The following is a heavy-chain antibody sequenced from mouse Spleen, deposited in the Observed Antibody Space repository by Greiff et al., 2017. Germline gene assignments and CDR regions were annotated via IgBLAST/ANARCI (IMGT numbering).Heavy chain of an antibody. CDR2: IWSDGST. CDR1: GFSLTSYG. J-gene: IGHJ2*01. V-gene: IGHV2-6-1*01. D-gene: IGHD2-4*01. Sequence: VQLVESGPGLVAPSQSLSITCTISGFSLTSYGVHWVRQPPGKGLEWLVVIWSDGSTTYNSALKSRLSISKDNSKSQVFLKVNSLQADDTAMYYCARHGDYDGGFDYWGQGTTLTVSS. CDR3: ARHGDYDGGFDY.